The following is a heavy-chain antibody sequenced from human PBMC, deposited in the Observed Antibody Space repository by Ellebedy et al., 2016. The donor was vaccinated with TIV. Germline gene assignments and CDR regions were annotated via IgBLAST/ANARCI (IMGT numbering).Heavy chain of an antibody. D-gene: IGHD2-2*01. J-gene: IGHJ6*02. CDR3: ARDLIPAAMGMDV. Sequence: SETLSLXCTVSGASITHPNHFWTWIRQLPGTGLEWIGYNYYSGSASYNPSLKDRVSISVDTSKSQFSLSLTSVTAADTAVYYCARDLIPAAMGMDVWGQGTTVTVSS. CDR1: GASITHPNHF. CDR2: NYYSGSA. V-gene: IGHV4-31*03.